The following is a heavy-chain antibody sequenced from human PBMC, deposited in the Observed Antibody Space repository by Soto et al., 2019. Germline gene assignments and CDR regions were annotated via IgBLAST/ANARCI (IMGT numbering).Heavy chain of an antibody. CDR1: GFTFSSYA. J-gene: IGHJ6*02. D-gene: IGHD3-9*01. CDR2: ISYDGSNK. V-gene: IGHV3-30-3*01. Sequence: GVSLGLSCAASGFTFSSYAMHWVRQAPGKGLEWVAVISYDGSNKYYADSVKGRFTISRDNSKNTLYLQMNSLRAEDTAVYYCARDRSPYYDIWTGYWYSYYGMAVWGQGTTVTV. CDR3: ARDRSPYYDIWTGYWYSYYGMAV.